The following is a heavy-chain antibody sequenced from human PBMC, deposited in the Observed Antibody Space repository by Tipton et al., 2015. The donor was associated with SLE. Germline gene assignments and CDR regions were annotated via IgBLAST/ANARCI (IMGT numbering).Heavy chain of an antibody. CDR1: GDTFSSYT. Sequence: QSGPEVKKPGSSVKVPCKASGDTFSSYTFSWMRQAPGQGLEWLGRIMPILSKATYTQKFQGRVTITADKSASTVYMQLSSLRSEDTAVYYCARGRSSSTDPDAFDIWGQGTMVTVSS. J-gene: IGHJ3*02. V-gene: IGHV1-69*04. CDR2: IMPILSKA. CDR3: ARGRSSSTDPDAFDI. D-gene: IGHD6-6*01.